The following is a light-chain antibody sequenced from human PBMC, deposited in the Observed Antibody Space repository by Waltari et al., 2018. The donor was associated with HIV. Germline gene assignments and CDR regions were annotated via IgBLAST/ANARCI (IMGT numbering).Light chain of an antibody. Sequence: QSALTQPASVSGSPGQSITISCTGHSTDITSNHFISWYQQPPGKAPILLIYEVSHRPAGIPYRFSASKSGNTASLTVSGLQAEDEADYYCASYTTSDFLLFGGGTKLTVL. CDR3: ASYTTSDFLL. CDR1: STDITSNHF. CDR2: EVS. V-gene: IGLV2-14*01. J-gene: IGLJ3*02.